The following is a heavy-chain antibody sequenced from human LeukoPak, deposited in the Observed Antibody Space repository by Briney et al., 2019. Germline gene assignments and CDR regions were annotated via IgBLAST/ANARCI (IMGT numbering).Heavy chain of an antibody. D-gene: IGHD2-2*01. CDR1: GYTFTGYY. CDR3: ARDETGYCSSTSCPIYYFDY. V-gene: IGHV1-2*02. Sequence: ASVKVSCKASGYTFTGYYMHWVRQAPGQGLEWMGWINPNSGGTNYAQKFQGRVTMTRDTSISTAYMELSRLRSDDTAVYYCARDETGYCSSTSCPIYYFDYWGQGTLVTVSS. J-gene: IGHJ4*02. CDR2: INPNSGGT.